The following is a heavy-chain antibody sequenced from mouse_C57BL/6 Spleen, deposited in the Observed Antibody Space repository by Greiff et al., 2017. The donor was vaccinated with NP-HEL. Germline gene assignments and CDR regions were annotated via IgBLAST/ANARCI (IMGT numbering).Heavy chain of an antibody. CDR2: INPNNGGT. Sequence: VQLQQSGPELVKPGASVKISCKASGYTFTDYYMNWVKQSHGKSLEWIGDINPNNGGTSYNQKFKGKATLTVDKSSSTAYMELRSLTSEDSAVYYCARWDPRAYWGQGTLVTVSA. CDR3: ARWDPRAY. V-gene: IGHV1-26*01. CDR1: GYTFTDYY. J-gene: IGHJ3*01. D-gene: IGHD4-1*01.